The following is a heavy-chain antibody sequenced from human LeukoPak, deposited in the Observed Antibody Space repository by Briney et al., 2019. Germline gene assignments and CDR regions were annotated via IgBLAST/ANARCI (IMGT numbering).Heavy chain of an antibody. V-gene: IGHV3-23*01. D-gene: IGHD3-10*01. J-gene: IGHJ4*02. Sequence: GGSLRLSRAASGFTFSSYGMTCVRQAPGKGLEWVSAISGSGGSTYYADSVKGRFTISRDNSKNTLYLQMNSLRAEDTAVYYCAKDRRAGSYDYWGQGTLVTVSS. CDR3: AKDRRAGSYDY. CDR2: ISGSGGST. CDR1: GFTFSSYG.